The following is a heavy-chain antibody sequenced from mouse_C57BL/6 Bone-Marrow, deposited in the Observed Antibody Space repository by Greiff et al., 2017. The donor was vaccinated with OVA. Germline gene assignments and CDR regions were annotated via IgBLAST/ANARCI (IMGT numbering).Heavy chain of an antibody. V-gene: IGHV2-4*01. CDR3: AKSAYYSVPWFAY. D-gene: IGHD2-12*01. Sequence: VKLVESGPGLVQPSQSLSITCTVSGFSLTSYGVHWVRQPPGKGLEWLGVIWSGGSTDYNAAFISRLSISKDNSKSQVFFKMNSLQADDTAIYYCAKSAYYSVPWFAYWGQGTLVTVSA. CDR2: IWSGGST. J-gene: IGHJ3*01. CDR1: GFSLTSYG.